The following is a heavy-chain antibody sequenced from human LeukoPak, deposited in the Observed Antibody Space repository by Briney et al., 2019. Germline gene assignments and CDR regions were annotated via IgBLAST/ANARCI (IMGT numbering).Heavy chain of an antibody. J-gene: IGHJ4*02. CDR3: AKRGVVIRVILVGFHKEAYYFDS. Sequence: GRSLRLSCAASGFTFSSYGMHWVRQAPGKGLEWVAVIWYDGSNKYYADSVKGRFTISRDNPKNTLYLQMNSLRAEDTAVYFCAKRGVVIRVILVGFHKEAYYFDSWGQGALATVSS. D-gene: IGHD3-22*01. CDR1: GFTFSSYG. V-gene: IGHV3-33*06. CDR2: IWYDGSNK.